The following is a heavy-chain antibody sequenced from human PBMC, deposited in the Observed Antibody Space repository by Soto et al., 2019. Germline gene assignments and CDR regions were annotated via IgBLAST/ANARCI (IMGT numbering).Heavy chain of an antibody. CDR2: IYYSGST. CDR3: ARHKYRSSWYLGY. V-gene: IGHV4-59*08. Sequence: QLQLQESGPGLVKPSETLSLTCTVSGGSISSYYWSWIRQPPGKGLEWIGYIYYSGSTNYNPSLKSRVTKSVDTSKNQFSLKLSSVTAADTAVYYCARHKYRSSWYLGYWGQGTLVTVSS. CDR1: GGSISSYY. D-gene: IGHD6-13*01. J-gene: IGHJ4*02.